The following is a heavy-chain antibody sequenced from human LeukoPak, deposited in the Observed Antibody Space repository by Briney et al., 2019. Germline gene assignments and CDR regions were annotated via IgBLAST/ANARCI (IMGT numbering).Heavy chain of an antibody. CDR2: IYHSGST. V-gene: IGHV4-34*01. CDR3: ARERGYSGYEQGRYFDY. D-gene: IGHD5-12*01. J-gene: IGHJ4*02. Sequence: SETLSLTCAVYGGSFSGYYWSWIRQPPGKGLEWIGEIYHSGSTNYNPSLKSRVTISVDKSKNQFSLKLSSVTAADTAVYYCARERGYSGYEQGRYFDYWGQGTLVTVSS. CDR1: GGSFSGYY.